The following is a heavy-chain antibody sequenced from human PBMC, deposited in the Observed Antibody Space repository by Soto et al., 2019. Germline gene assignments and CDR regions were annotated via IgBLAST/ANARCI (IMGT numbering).Heavy chain of an antibody. CDR2: IYYSGNT. D-gene: IGHD2-2*01. Sequence: TLSLTCTVSGASISSGDCYWSWLRQHPGKGLEWIGYIYYSGNTYYNPSLKSRVTISVDTSKNQFSLKLSSVTAADTAVYYCARQSCSSTSCYSWVSWFDPWGQGTLVTVSS. CDR3: ARQSCSSTSCYSWVSWFDP. V-gene: IGHV4-31*03. J-gene: IGHJ5*02. CDR1: GASISSGDCY.